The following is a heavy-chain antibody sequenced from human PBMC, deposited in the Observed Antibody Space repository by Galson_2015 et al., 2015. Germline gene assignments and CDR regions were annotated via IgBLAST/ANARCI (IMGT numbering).Heavy chain of an antibody. CDR2: TYYRSKWSN. V-gene: IGHV6-1*01. J-gene: IGHJ4*02. Sequence: CAISGDSVPNSDASWNWIRQSPSRGLEWLGRTYYRSKWSNDYAVSVKSRITIFPDTSKNQFSLQLNSVTLEDTAVYYCARDTGWGFDYLGQGALVTVSS. CDR3: ARDTGWGFDY. CDR1: GDSVPNSDAS. D-gene: IGHD1-14*01.